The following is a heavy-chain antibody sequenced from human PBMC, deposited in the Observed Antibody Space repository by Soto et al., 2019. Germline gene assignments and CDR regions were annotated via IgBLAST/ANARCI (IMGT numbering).Heavy chain of an antibody. Sequence: QVQVVQSGVEVRRPGSSVKVSCKASGDTFKNCVISWVRQAPGQGLEWMGGIIPLFGTTAFAQRFQVRLTITTDESTTTAYMELSRLRSEDTATYYWAAELGFGKLSVVWGQGTTVIVSS. CDR3: AAELGFGKLSVV. CDR2: IIPLFGTT. J-gene: IGHJ6*02. V-gene: IGHV1-69*01. CDR1: GDTFKNCV. D-gene: IGHD3-10*01.